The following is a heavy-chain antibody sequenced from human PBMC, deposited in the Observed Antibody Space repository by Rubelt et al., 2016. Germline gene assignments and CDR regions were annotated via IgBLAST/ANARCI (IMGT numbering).Heavy chain of an antibody. J-gene: IGHJ5*02. CDR2: ISAYNGNT. D-gene: IGHD6-13*01. V-gene: IGHV1-18*01. Sequence: SYGISWVRQAPGQGLEWMGWISAYNGNTNYAQKLQGRVTMTTDTSTSTAYMELRSLRSDDTAVYYCARVSSSWSNWFDPWGQGTLVTVSS. CDR3: ARVSSSWSNWFDP. CDR1: SYG.